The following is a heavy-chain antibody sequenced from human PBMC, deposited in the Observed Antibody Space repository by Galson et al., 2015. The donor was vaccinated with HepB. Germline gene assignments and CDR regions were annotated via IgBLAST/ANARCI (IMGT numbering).Heavy chain of an antibody. D-gene: IGHD2-21*01. J-gene: IGHJ6*03. CDR3: AREAVVSPGDYYMDV. CDR2: ITPIFNSP. Sequence: SCKASGDSFSTFTIDWVRQAPGQGLQWMGGITPIFNSPKYAQRFQDRVSITADKSTRTAYLHLTSLTSEDTATYFCAREAVVSPGDYYMDVWGNGTTVVVSS. CDR1: GDSFSTFT. V-gene: IGHV1-69*06.